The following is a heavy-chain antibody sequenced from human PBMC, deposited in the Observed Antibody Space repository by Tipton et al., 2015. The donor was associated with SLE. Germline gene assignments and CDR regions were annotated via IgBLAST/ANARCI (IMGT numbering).Heavy chain of an antibody. J-gene: IGHJ6*03. CDR1: NGSINNYY. V-gene: IGHV4-59*01. Sequence: TLSLTCTVSNGSINNYYWNWIRQPPGKGLEFIGYIHYSGTTTYNPSLESRVTLSVDTSKNQFYLKLNSVTAADTAVYYCARGSYYMDVWGKGTTVTVSS. CDR2: IHYSGTT. CDR3: ARGSYYMDV.